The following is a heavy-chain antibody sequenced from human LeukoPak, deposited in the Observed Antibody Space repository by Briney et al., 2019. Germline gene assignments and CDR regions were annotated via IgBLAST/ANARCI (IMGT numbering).Heavy chain of an antibody. CDR3: AEDLGYCSRTTCSQYNWFDP. V-gene: IGHV3-23*01. J-gene: IGHJ5*02. Sequence: GGSLRLSCAASGFTFSSYAMSWVRQAPGKGLEWVSSISGSGDTTYYVDSVKGRFTISRDNSKNTLCLQMNSLRAEDTAVYYCAEDLGYCSRTTCSQYNWFDPWGQGTLVTVSS. D-gene: IGHD2-2*01. CDR2: ISGSGDTT. CDR1: GFTFSSYA.